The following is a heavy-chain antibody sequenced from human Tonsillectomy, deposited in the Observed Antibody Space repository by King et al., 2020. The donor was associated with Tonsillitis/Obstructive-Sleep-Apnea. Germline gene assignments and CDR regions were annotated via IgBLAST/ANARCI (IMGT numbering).Heavy chain of an antibody. Sequence: VQLVESGGGLVQPGGSLRLSCAAPGLTFSNYAMSWVRPAPGKGLEWVSTISGSGGTTYYADSVKGRFTISRDNSKNTLYLQMNSLRADDTAVYYCAKEEEDGVADYWGQGTLVTVSS. V-gene: IGHV3-23*04. D-gene: IGHD5-12*01. CDR1: GLTFSNYA. J-gene: IGHJ4*02. CDR3: AKEEEDGVADY. CDR2: ISGSGGTT.